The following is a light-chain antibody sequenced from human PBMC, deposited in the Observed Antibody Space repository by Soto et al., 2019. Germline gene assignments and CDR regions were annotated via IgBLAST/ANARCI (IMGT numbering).Light chain of an antibody. CDR3: QQRSDWPST. J-gene: IGKJ4*01. CDR1: QSVGSY. CDR2: DAS. Sequence: EIVLTQSPATLSWSPGDRATLSCRASQSVGSYLGWYQQRPDQAPRLLIYDASNRATGIPARFSGSGSGTDFTLTISSLEPEDFAVYYCQQRSDWPSTFGGGTKVEIK. V-gene: IGKV3-11*01.